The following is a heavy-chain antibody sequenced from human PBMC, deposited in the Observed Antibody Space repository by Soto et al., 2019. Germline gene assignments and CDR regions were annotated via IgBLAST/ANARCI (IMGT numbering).Heavy chain of an antibody. D-gene: IGHD3-22*01. CDR2: ISAYNGNT. V-gene: IGHV1-18*04. J-gene: IGHJ4*02. Sequence: SVKVSCKASGYTFTSYGISWVRQAPGQGLEWMGWISAYNGNTNYAQKLQGRVTMTTDTSTSTAYMELRSLRSDDTAVYYCARDQYYYDSSGYYYGGYWGQGTLVTVSS. CDR3: ARDQYYYDSSGYYYGGY. CDR1: GYTFTSYG.